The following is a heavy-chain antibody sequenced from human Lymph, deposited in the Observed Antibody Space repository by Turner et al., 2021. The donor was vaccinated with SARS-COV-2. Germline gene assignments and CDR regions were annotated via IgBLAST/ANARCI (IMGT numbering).Heavy chain of an antibody. CDR2: ISYDGSNK. V-gene: IGHV3-30*04. J-gene: IGHJ6*02. CDR1: GFTFSSYA. D-gene: IGHD3-3*01. CDR3: ARDDREFWSGYYTHYYYYGMDV. Sequence: QVQLVESGGGVVQPGRSLRFSCAASGFTFSSYAMHWVRQAPGKGLEWVAVISYDGSNKNYADSVKGRFTISRDNSKNTLYLQMNSLRAEDTAVYYCARDDREFWSGYYTHYYYYGMDVWGQGTTVTVSS.